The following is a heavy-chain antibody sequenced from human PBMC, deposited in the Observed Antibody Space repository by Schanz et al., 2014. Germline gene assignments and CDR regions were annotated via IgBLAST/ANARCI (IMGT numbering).Heavy chain of an antibody. Sequence: QVQLVQSGAEVKKPGASVKVSCKASGYTFTSDSMHWVRQAPGQGLEWMGMINPSGGSTTYAQKFQGRVTMTRDTSTSTVYMELNSLNSDDAAVYYCARGRTFDYWGQGTLVTVSS. V-gene: IGHV1-46*01. CDR2: INPSGGST. CDR1: GYTFTSDS. CDR3: ARGRTFDY. J-gene: IGHJ4*02.